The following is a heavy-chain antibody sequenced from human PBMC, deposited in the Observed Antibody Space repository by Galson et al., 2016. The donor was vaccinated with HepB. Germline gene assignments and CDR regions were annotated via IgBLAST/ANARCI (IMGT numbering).Heavy chain of an antibody. CDR3: ARDNTHYAPGSYFDAFDI. D-gene: IGHD3-10*01. Sequence: SLRLSCAASGSTFNDYYMSWIRQAPGKGLEWVANIQRDGSEENYVDSVKGRFNISRDNAKNSLHLQMNSLRVEDTAVYYCARDNTHYAPGSYFDAFDIWGQGTMVTVSS. CDR1: GSTFNDYY. CDR2: IQRDGSEE. V-gene: IGHV3-7*03. J-gene: IGHJ3*02.